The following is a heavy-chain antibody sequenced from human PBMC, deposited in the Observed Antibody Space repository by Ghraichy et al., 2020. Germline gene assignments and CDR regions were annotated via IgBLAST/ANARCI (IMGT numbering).Heavy chain of an antibody. CDR2: IYYSGST. J-gene: IGHJ4*02. CDR3: ASIVPGYSSGWAVDY. CDR1: GGFISSYY. Sequence: SETLSLTCTVSGGFISSYYWSWIRQPPGKGLEWIGYIYYSGSTNYNPSLKSRVTISVDTSKNQFSLKLSSVTAADTAVYYCASIVPGYSSGWAVDYWGQGTLVTVSS. D-gene: IGHD6-19*01. V-gene: IGHV4-59*01.